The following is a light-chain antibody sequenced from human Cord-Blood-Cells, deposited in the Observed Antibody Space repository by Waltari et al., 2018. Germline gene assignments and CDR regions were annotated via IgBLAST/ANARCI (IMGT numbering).Light chain of an antibody. J-gene: IGKJ3*01. CDR3: QQGYSTPFT. V-gene: IGKV1-39*01. CDR2: AAS. Sequence: DIQMTQSPSSLSASVGDRVTITCRTSQSISSYLNWYQQKPGKAPKLLIYAASSLQSGVPSRFSGSGSGTDFTLTISSRQPEDFATYYCQQGYSTPFTFGPGTKVDIK. CDR1: QSISSY.